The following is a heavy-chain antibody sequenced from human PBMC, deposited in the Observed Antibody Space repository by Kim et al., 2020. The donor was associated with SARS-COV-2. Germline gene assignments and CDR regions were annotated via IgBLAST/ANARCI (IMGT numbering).Heavy chain of an antibody. D-gene: IGHD3-10*01. J-gene: IGHJ4*02. CDR2: ISSNGGST. CDR3: VKDLGAEYYYGSGRVGQFDY. V-gene: IGHV3-64D*06. Sequence: GGSLRLSCSASGFTFSSYAMHWVRQAPGKGLEYVSAISSNGGSTYYADSVKGRFTISRDNSKNTLYLQMSSLRAEDTAVYYCVKDLGAEYYYGSGRVGQFDYWGQGTLVTVSS. CDR1: GFTFSSYA.